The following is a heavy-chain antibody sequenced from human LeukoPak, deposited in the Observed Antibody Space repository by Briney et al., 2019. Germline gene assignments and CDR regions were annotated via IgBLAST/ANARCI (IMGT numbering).Heavy chain of an antibody. J-gene: IGHJ3*02. D-gene: IGHD2/OR15-2a*01. Sequence: PGGSLRLSCEASGFTSFDFPMNWVRKAPGKGLEWVSHIRTDGTITYADSVKSRFTISRDDAKTSVYLQMNSLRDEDTAIYYCARDNIWAFDIWGQGTMVTVAS. V-gene: IGHV3-69-1*01. CDR2: IRTDGTI. CDR1: GFTSFDFP. CDR3: ARDNIWAFDI.